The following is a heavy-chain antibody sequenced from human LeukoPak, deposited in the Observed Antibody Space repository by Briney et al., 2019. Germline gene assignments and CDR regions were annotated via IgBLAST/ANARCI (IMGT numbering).Heavy chain of an antibody. CDR3: ARYYCGGACYYFQH. CDR1: GGSISSYY. V-gene: IGHV4-59*01. CDR2: VYYSGST. D-gene: IGHD2-21*02. Sequence: SETLSLTCTVSGGSISSYYWSWIRQPPGKGLEWIGYVYYSGSTNYNPSLKSRVTISVDTSKNQFSLKLSSVTAADTAVYYCARYYCGGACYYFQHWGQGTLVTVSS. J-gene: IGHJ1*01.